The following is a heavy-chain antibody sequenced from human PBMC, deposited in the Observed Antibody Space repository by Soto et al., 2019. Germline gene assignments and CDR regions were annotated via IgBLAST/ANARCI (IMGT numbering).Heavy chain of an antibody. Sequence: EVQLLESGGGLVQPGGSLRLSCAASGFTFSSYAMSWVRQAPGKGLEWVSAISGSGGSTYYADSVKGRFTISRDNSKNTLYLQMNSLRAEDTAVYYCAKDRRIAARHRPRDYYYYYGMDVWGQGTTVTVSS. CDR2: ISGSGGST. CDR1: GFTFSSYA. D-gene: IGHD6-6*01. CDR3: AKDRRIAARHRPRDYYYYYGMDV. J-gene: IGHJ6*02. V-gene: IGHV3-23*01.